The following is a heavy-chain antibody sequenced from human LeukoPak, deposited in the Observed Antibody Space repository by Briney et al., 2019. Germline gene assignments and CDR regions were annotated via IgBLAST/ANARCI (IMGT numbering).Heavy chain of an antibody. D-gene: IGHD6-6*01. V-gene: IGHV3-48*03. CDR1: GFTFSSYE. Sequence: GGSPRLSCAASGFTFSSYEMNWVRQAPGKGLEWVSYISSSGSTIYYADSVKGRFTISRDNAKNSLYLQMNSLRAEDTAVYYCARARYSSSSGDYWGQGTLVTVSS. CDR2: ISSSGSTI. J-gene: IGHJ4*02. CDR3: ARARYSSSSGDY.